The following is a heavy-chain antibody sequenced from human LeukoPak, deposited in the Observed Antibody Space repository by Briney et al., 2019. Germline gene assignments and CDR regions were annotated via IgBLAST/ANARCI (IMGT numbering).Heavy chain of an antibody. CDR1: GYTFTNYG. D-gene: IGHD1-26*01. V-gene: IGHV1-58*02. Sequence: SVKVSCKASGYTFTNYGISWVRQARGQRLEWIGWIVVGSGNTNYAQKFQERVTITRDMSTSTAYMELSSLRSEDTAVYYCAADKSYWGGSYYGPPLHWGQGTLVTVSS. CDR2: IVVGSGNT. CDR3: AADKSYWGGSYYGPPLH. J-gene: IGHJ4*02.